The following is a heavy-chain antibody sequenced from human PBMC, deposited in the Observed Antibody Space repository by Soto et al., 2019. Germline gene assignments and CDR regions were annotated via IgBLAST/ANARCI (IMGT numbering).Heavy chain of an antibody. D-gene: IGHD5-12*01. V-gene: IGHV3-21*01. J-gene: IGHJ4*02. CDR2: ISSSSSYI. CDR3: ARRGGDGYNFFLYYFDY. Sequence: GGSLRLSCAASGFTFSSYSMNWVRQAPGKGLEWVSSISSSSSYIYYADSVKGRFTISRDNAKNSLYLQMNSLRAEDTAVYYCARRGGDGYNFFLYYFDYWGQGTLVTVSS. CDR1: GFTFSSYS.